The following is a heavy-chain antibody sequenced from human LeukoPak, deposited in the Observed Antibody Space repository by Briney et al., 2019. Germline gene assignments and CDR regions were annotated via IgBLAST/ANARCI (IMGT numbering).Heavy chain of an antibody. Sequence: PSETLSLTCTVSGGSFSTYYWSWIRQPPGKGLEWIGYIYYSGSTNYNPSLKSRVTISVDMSKNQFSLKLSSVTAADTAVYYCARAWDYYDSRAFYLRYFDYWGQGTLVTVSS. J-gene: IGHJ4*02. V-gene: IGHV4-59*01. D-gene: IGHD3-22*01. CDR3: ARAWDYYDSRAFYLRYFDY. CDR2: IYYSGST. CDR1: GGSFSTYY.